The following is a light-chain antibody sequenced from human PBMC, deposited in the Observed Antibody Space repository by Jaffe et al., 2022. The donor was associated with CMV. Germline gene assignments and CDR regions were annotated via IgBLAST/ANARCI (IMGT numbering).Light chain of an antibody. CDR1: QSVSSSY. Sequence: EIVLTQSPGTLSLSPGERATLSCRASQSVSSSYLAWYQQKPGQAPRLLIFGVSSRATGIPDRFSGSGSGTDFTLTISRLEPEDFAVYYCQQYGSSPYIFGQGARLEIK. CDR3: QQYGSSPYI. CDR2: GVS. V-gene: IGKV3-20*01. J-gene: IGKJ2*01.